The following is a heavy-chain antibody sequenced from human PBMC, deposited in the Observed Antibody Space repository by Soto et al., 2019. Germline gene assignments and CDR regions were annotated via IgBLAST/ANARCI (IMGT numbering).Heavy chain of an antibody. Sequence: QVQLVESGGGVVQPGRSLRLSCAASGFTFSSYGMHWVRQAPCKGLEWVAVIWYDGSNKYYADSVKGRFTISRDNSKNTLYLQMNSLRAEDTAVYYCAIAMTPDYYFDYWGQGTLVTVSS. V-gene: IGHV3-33*01. J-gene: IGHJ4*02. CDR2: IWYDGSNK. CDR1: GFTFSSYG. CDR3: AIAMTPDYYFDY.